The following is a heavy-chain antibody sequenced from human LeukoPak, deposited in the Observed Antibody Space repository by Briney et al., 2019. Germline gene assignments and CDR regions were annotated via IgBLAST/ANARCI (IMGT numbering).Heavy chain of an antibody. CDR3: VRSLGSGSYPLGY. Sequence: GASVKVSFKASGYTFTDYYMHWVRQAPGQGLEWTGWINPNSGGTNYAQKFQGWVTMTRDTSISTAYMELSRLTSDDTAVYFCVRSLGSGSYPLGYWGQGTLVTVSS. CDR1: GYTFTDYY. CDR2: INPNSGGT. J-gene: IGHJ4*02. V-gene: IGHV1-2*04. D-gene: IGHD1-26*01.